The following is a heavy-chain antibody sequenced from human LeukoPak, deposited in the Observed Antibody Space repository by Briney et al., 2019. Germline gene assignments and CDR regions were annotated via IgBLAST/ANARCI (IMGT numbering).Heavy chain of an antibody. J-gene: IGHJ4*02. CDR3: ATVPSITMVRGVIFDY. D-gene: IGHD3-10*01. V-gene: IGHV1-24*01. CDR2: FDIEDDET. CDR1: GYTLTELS. Sequence: ASVKVSFKVAGYTLTELSMHWVREAPGKGMGWVGGFDIEDDETIYAQKFQGRVTMTEDTSTDTAYMELSSLRSEDTAVYYCATVPSITMVRGVIFDYWGQGTLVTVSS.